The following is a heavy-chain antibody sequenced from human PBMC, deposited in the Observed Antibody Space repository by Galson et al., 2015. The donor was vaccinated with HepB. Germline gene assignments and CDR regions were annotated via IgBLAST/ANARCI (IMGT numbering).Heavy chain of an antibody. CDR1: GFTFSSHW. CDR3: ARSSGWTSDY. V-gene: IGHV3-7*03. CDR2: IEQDGTEI. D-gene: IGHD6-19*01. J-gene: IGHJ4*02. Sequence: SLRLSCAASGFTFSSHWMTWVRQAPGRGLEWVGNIEQDGTEINYVDSVKGRFTISRDNAKSSLYLQMNSLRVEDTAVYYCARSSGWTSDYWGQGTLVTVYS.